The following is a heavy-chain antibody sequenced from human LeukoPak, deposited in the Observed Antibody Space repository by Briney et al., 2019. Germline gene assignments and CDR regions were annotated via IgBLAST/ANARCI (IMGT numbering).Heavy chain of an antibody. V-gene: IGHV3-9*01. CDR3: AKAVGYSGSREYYFDF. J-gene: IGHJ4*02. D-gene: IGHD1-26*01. Sequence: GGSLRLSCAASGVTFDDYAMHWVRQAPGKGLEWVSGISWNSGSIGYADSVKGRYTISRDNAKNSLYLQMNSLRAEDTALYYCAKAVGYSGSREYYFDFWGQGTLVTVSS. CDR1: GVTFDDYA. CDR2: ISWNSGSI.